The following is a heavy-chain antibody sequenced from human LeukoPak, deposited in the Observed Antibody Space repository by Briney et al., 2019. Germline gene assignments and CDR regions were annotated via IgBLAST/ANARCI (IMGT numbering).Heavy chain of an antibody. CDR3: XXXXXXXYMDV. CDR2: IYRSGST. V-gene: IGHV4-38-2*02. CDR1: NYSISNSLY. J-gene: IGHJ6*04. Sequence: PSEPLSLTCSGSNYSISNSLYWGWLRQPPGKGLEWIGSIYRSGSTFYNPSLKSRVTISLDTSKNKFSLKLSSGTVADTAVYFCXXXXXXXYMDVWGKGTTVTVSS.